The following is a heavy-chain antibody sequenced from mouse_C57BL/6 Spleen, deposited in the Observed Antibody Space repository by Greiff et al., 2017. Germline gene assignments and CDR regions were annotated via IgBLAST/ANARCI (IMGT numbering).Heavy chain of an antibody. J-gene: IGHJ2*01. V-gene: IGHV1-54*01. CDR2: INPGSGGT. CDR1: GYAFTNYL. Sequence: VQLQQSGAELVRPGTSVKVSCKASGYAFTNYLIEWVKQRPGQGLEWIGVINPGSGGTNYNEKFKGKATMTADKSSSTAYMQLSSLTSEDSAVYFCARWATFVATDYWGQGTTLTVSS. D-gene: IGHD1-1*01. CDR3: ARWATFVATDY.